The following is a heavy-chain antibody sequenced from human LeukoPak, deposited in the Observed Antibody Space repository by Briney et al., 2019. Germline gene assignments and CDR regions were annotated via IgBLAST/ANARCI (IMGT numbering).Heavy chain of an antibody. J-gene: IGHJ4*02. V-gene: IGHV3-30*03. CDR2: ISYDGSNT. CDR3: ARRAVVTGFTVFFDY. CDR1: GFTFSSYW. Sequence: GGSLRLSCAASGFTFSSYWMCWVRAAPGEGVGWVALISYDGSNTYSADSVKGRFTISRDHSKNTLFLQMNSLRPEDTAVYFCARRAVVTGFTVFFDYWGQGSLVIVSS. D-gene: IGHD2-21*02.